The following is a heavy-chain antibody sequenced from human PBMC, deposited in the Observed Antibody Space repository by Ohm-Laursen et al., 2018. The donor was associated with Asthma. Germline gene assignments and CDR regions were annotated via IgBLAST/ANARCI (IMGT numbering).Heavy chain of an antibody. CDR2: ISAYNGNT. V-gene: IGHV1-18*04. D-gene: IGHD6-6*01. Sequence: ASVKVSCKASGYTFTSYGISWVRQAPGQGLEWMGWISAYNGNTNYAQKLQGRVIMTTDTSTSTAYMELRSLRSDDTAVYYCARTFQKYSSSVYYYYGMDVWGQGTTVTVSS. CDR1: GYTFTSYG. CDR3: ARTFQKYSSSVYYYYGMDV. J-gene: IGHJ6*02.